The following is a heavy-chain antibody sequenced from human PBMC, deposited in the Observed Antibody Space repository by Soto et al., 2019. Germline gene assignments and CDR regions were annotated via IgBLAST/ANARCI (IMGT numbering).Heavy chain of an antibody. CDR3: ARGSPNWNYGWYYYYMDV. J-gene: IGHJ6*03. D-gene: IGHD1-7*01. CDR2: MNPNSGNT. Sequence: TGQGLEWMGWMNPNSGNTGYAQKFQGRVTMTRNTSISTAYMELSSLRSEDTAVYYCARGSPNWNYGWYYYYMDVWGKGTTVTVSS. V-gene: IGHV1-8*01.